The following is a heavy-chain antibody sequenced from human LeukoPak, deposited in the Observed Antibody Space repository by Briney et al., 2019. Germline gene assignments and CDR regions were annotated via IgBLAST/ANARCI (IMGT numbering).Heavy chain of an antibody. CDR1: GFTFSSYW. CDR2: INSDGSST. D-gene: IGHD3-22*01. Sequence: GGSLRLSCAASGFTFSSYWMYWVRQAPGKGLVWVSRINSDGSSTSYADSVKGRFTISRDNAKNTLYLQMNSLRAEDTAVYYCARDSRPYYYDSSGYALDVWGKGTTVTISS. V-gene: IGHV3-74*01. CDR3: ARDSRPYYYDSSGYALDV. J-gene: IGHJ6*04.